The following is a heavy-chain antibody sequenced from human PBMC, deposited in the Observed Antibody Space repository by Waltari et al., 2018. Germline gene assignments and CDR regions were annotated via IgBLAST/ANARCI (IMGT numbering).Heavy chain of an antibody. CDR2: IIPIFGTA. V-gene: IGHV1-69*13. CDR3: ARDSPLSSGWYWYFDL. D-gene: IGHD6-19*01. CDR1: GGTFSSTA. J-gene: IGHJ2*01. Sequence: QVQLVQSGAEVKKPGSSVKFSCKASGGTFSSTAIGWVRQAPGQGLEWMGGIIPIFGTANYAQKFQGRVTITADESTSTAYMELSSLRSEDTAVYYCARDSPLSSGWYWYFDLWGRGTLVTVSS.